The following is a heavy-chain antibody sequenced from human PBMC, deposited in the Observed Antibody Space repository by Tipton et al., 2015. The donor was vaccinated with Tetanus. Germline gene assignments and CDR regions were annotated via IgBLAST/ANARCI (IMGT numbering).Heavy chain of an antibody. CDR1: GGSVSSGSYY. V-gene: IGHV4-61*01. D-gene: IGHD3-3*01. J-gene: IGHJ4*02. CDR3: ARIHDFLSGHFDF. Sequence: TLSLTCSIFGGSVSSGSYYWAWIRQPPGKGLEYIGYILYGGGTHYNPSLKSRVTVSADPSQNQFSLKPTSVTAADTAVYYCARIHDFLSGHFDFWGQGTLVAVSS. CDR2: ILYGGGT.